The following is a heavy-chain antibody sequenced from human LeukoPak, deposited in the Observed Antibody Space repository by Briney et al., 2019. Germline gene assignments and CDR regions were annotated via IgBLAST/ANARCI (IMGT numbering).Heavy chain of an antibody. CDR3: GRRFCNSCPLDF. D-gene: IGHD2-21*01. V-gene: IGHV3-66*04. Sequence: PGGSLRLSCVGSGFNVTTNNMYWVRQAPGKGLECVSTFLAGGLLDYADSVRDRFTISRDTSKNTLYLQMNSLSAEDTGVYYCGRRFCNSCPLDFWGQGTTVTVSS. CDR2: FLAGGLL. J-gene: IGHJ6*02. CDR1: GFNVTTNN.